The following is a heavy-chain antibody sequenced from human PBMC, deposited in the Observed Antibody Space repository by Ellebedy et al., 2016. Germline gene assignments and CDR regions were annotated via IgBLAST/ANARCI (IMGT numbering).Heavy chain of an antibody. CDR3: ARDDYSNSCFDY. D-gene: IGHD4-11*01. CDR1: GFTFSNHA. J-gene: IGHJ4*02. CDR2: ISDSGGKT. V-gene: IGHV3-23*01. Sequence: GGSLRLSCAASGFTFSNHAMNWVRQAPGKGLEWVSGISDSGGKTYYADSVKGRFTISRDNAKNTLSLQMNSLRADDTAVYYCARDDYSNSCFDYWGQGTLVTVSS.